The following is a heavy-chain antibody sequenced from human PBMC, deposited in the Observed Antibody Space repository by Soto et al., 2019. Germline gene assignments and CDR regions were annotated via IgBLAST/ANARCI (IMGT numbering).Heavy chain of an antibody. CDR3: AAHPHS. Sequence: SVPHPLPCTVSGGTICDRGYCWSWIRQPQGKGLQWIGQINHSGSTNYNPSLKSRVTISVHTSNSQFSLELTSVTAAHTAVYYCAAHPHSWGQGILV. V-gene: IGHV4-39*07. J-gene: IGHJ5*02. D-gene: IGHD6-6*01. CDR1: GGTICDRGYC. CDR2: INHSGST.